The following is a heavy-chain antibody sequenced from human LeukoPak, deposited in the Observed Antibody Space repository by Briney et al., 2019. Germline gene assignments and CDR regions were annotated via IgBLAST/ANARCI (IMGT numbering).Heavy chain of an antibody. CDR1: GFTFSSHW. J-gene: IGHJ4*02. D-gene: IGHD3-16*01. V-gene: IGHV3-7*01. CDR2: IKPDGSEK. CDR3: ARAPAFGTVDY. Sequence: GGSLRLSCAASGFTFSSHWMSWVRQAPGKGLEWVANIKPDGSEKYPMDSVKGRFTVTRDNAKNSLYLQMNRLRDEDSAVYYCARAPAFGTVDYWGQGTLVTVSS.